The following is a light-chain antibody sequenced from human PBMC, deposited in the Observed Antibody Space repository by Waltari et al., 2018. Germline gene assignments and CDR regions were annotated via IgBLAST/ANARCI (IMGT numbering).Light chain of an antibody. Sequence: SYELTQPPSVSVSPGQTAKIPCSGDALPKQYTYWYQQKPGQAPLLVIYKDTERPSGFPELFSGSSSGTTVTLTISGVQAEDEADYYCLSAYSGGSQGVFGGGTKLTVL. J-gene: IGLJ2*01. CDR1: ALPKQY. V-gene: IGLV3-25*03. CDR3: LSAYSGGSQGV. CDR2: KDT.